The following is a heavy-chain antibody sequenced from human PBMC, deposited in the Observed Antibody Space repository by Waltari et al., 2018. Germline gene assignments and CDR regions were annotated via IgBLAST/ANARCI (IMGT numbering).Heavy chain of an antibody. V-gene: IGHV3-74*01. CDR3: ARGLTERGYFDL. CDR2: ITRDGRST. Sequence: EVQLVESGGGLVQPGGSLRLSCAASGFTFSSYWMHWVRQAPGKGLVWVSSITRDGRSTSDADSVKGRFTISRDNAKNTLYLQMNSLRAEDTAVYYWARGLTERGYFDLWGRGTLVTVSS. J-gene: IGHJ2*01. CDR1: GFTFSSYW. D-gene: IGHD5-12*01.